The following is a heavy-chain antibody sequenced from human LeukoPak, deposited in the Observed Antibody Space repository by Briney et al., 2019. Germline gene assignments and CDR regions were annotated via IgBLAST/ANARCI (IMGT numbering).Heavy chain of an antibody. CDR2: ISYDESNK. D-gene: IGHD4-11*01. V-gene: IGHV3-30*18. CDR3: AKTPYSNYGGYFDY. CDR1: GFTFSSYG. J-gene: IGHJ4*02. Sequence: PGRSLRLSCAASGFTFSSYGMHWVRQAPGKGLEWVAIISYDESNKYYADSVKGRFTISRDNSKNTLYLQMNSLRAEDTAVYYCAKTPYSNYGGYFDYWGQGTLVTVSS.